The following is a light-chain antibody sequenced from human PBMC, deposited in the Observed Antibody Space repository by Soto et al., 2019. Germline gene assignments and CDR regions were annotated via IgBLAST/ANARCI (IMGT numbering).Light chain of an antibody. CDR2: EVT. CDR1: SSDVGGYNY. V-gene: IGLV2-8*01. J-gene: IGLJ2*01. CDR3: SSYAGSNNVV. Sequence: QSALTQPPSASGSPGQSVTISCTGTSSDVGGYNYVSWYQQHPGKAPKLMIYEVTKRPSGVPDRFSGSKSGNTASLTVSGLQAEDEADSSCSSYAGSNNVVFGGGTQLTVL.